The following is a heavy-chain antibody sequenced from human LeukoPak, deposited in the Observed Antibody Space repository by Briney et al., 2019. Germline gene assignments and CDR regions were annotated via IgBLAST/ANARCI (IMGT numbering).Heavy chain of an antibody. D-gene: IGHD3-22*01. Sequence: PGGSLRLSCAASGFTFSSYAMSWVRQAPGKGLEWVSAISGSGGSTYYADSVKGRFTISRDNSKNTLYLQMNSLRAEDTAVYYCAKDQATYYYDSSGSYYFDYWGQGTLVTVSS. CDR3: AKDQATYYYDSSGSYYFDY. V-gene: IGHV3-23*01. CDR2: ISGSGGST. CDR1: GFTFSSYA. J-gene: IGHJ4*02.